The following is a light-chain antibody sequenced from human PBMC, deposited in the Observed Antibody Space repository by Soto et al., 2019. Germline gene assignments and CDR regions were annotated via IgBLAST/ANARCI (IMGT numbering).Light chain of an antibody. J-gene: IGKJ1*01. CDR2: GAS. Sequence: EIVLTQSPGTLSLSPGESATLSWRASQSVSSSYLAWYQQKPGQAPRLLIYGASSRATGIPDRFSGSGSGTDFTLTISRLEPEDFAVYYCQQYRTFGQGTKVEIK. V-gene: IGKV3-20*01. CDR3: QQYRT. CDR1: QSVSSSY.